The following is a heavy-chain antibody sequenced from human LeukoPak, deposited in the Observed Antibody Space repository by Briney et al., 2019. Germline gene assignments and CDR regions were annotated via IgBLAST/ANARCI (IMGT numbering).Heavy chain of an antibody. CDR1: GFTFSSYS. V-gene: IGHV3-21*01. CDR2: ISSSSSYI. D-gene: IGHD3-22*01. J-gene: IGHJ5*02. Sequence: GGSLRLSCAASGFTFSSYSMNRVRQAPGKGLEWVSSISSSSSYIYYADSVKGRFTFSRDNAKNSLYLQMNSLRAEDTAVYYCASTKNYYDSSGYYYQGFDPWGQGTLVTVSS. CDR3: ASTKNYYDSSGYYYQGFDP.